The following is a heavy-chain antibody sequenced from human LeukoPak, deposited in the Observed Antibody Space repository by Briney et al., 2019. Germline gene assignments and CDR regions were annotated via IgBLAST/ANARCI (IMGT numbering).Heavy chain of an antibody. CDR2: ISSSSSTI. Sequence: GGSLRLSCAASGFTFSSYSMNWVRQTPGKGLEWVSYISSSSSTIYYADSVKGRFTISRDNAKNSLYLQMNSLRAEDTAVYYCARERSYPGYWGQGTLVTVSS. CDR3: ARERSYPGY. D-gene: IGHD1-26*01. J-gene: IGHJ4*02. CDR1: GFTFSSYS. V-gene: IGHV3-48*01.